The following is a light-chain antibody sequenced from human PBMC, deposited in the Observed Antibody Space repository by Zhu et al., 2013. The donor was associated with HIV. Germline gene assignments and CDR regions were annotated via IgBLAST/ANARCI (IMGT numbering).Light chain of an antibody. CDR3: QQSYSTPPT. Sequence: DIQMTQSPSSLSASVGDRVTITCRASQGVSSSFNWYQQKPGKAPKLLISNASTLQRGVPSRFSGSGSGTDSTLTISSLQPEDFATYYCQQSYSTPPTFGQGTRVEVK. CDR2: NAS. V-gene: IGKV1-39*01. J-gene: IGKJ1*01. CDR1: QGVSSS.